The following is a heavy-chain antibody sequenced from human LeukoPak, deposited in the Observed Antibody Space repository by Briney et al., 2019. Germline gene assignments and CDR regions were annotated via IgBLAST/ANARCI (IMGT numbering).Heavy chain of an antibody. D-gene: IGHD6-19*01. V-gene: IGHV3-48*03. CDR1: GFSFSSYE. J-gene: IGHJ4*02. Sequence: GGSLRLSCVASGFSFSSYEMNWVRQAPGKGLEWVSYISITSSTIYYADSVKGRFTISRDNAKNSLYLQMNSLRAEDTAVYYCARGASGWYQGLGYWGQGTLVTVSS. CDR3: ARGASGWYQGLGY. CDR2: ISITSSTI.